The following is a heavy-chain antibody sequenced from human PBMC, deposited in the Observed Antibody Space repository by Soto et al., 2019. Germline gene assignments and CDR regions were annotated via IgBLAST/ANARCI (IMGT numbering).Heavy chain of an antibody. CDR2: IYYSGST. CDR3: ASGPVADYDILTGYYPFDY. CDR1: GGSISSYY. V-gene: IGHV4-59*01. D-gene: IGHD3-9*01. J-gene: IGHJ4*02. Sequence: SETLSLTCTVSGGSISSYYWSWIRQPPGKGLEWIGYIYYSGSTNYNPSLKSRVTISVDTSKNQFSLKLSSVTAADTAVYYCASGPVADYDILTGYYPFDYWGQGTLVTVSS.